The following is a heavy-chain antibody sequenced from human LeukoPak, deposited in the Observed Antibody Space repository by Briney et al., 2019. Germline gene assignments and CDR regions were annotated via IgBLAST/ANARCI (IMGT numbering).Heavy chain of an antibody. D-gene: IGHD4-17*01. CDR1: GSSFTNYW. CDR2: IDPRDSYT. Sequence: PGESLKISCKASGSSFTNYWISWVRQMPGKGLEWMGRIDPRDSYTKYSPSFEGHVTISVDKSISSAFLQWNSLKASDSAMYYCATGASKVTTDFANYWGQGTQVAVSS. J-gene: IGHJ4*02. CDR3: ATGASKVTTDFANY. V-gene: IGHV5-10-1*01.